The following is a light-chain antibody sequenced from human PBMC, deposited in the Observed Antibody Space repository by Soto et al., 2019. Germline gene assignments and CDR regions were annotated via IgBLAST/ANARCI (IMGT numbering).Light chain of an antibody. CDR3: QKSYSTPIS. J-gene: IGKJ5*01. CDR1: QSISSH. CDR2: TAS. V-gene: IGKV1-39*01. Sequence: DIRMTHSPSSLSASVGDTVTITCRASQSISSHLNWYQQKPGKAPNLLMYTASNLQSGVPSRFSGSGSGTDFTLTISSLQPEDFATYYCQKSYSTPISFGQGTRLEIK.